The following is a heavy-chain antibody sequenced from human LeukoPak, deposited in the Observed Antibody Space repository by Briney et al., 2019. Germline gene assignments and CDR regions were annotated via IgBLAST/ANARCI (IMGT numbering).Heavy chain of an antibody. Sequence: ASVKVSCKASGYTFTSYAMNWVRQAPGQGLEWMGWINTNTGNPTYAQGFTGRFVFSLDTSVSTAYLQISSLKAEDTAVYYCARENDYGDYYYYYMDVWGKGTTVTVSS. V-gene: IGHV7-4-1*02. CDR3: ARENDYGDYYYYYMDV. CDR1: GYTFTSYA. CDR2: INTNTGNP. D-gene: IGHD4-17*01. J-gene: IGHJ6*03.